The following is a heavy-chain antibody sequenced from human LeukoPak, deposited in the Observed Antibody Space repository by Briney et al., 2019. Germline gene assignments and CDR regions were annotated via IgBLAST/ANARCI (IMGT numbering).Heavy chain of an antibody. CDR3: AKEGYSSTTYNWFDP. V-gene: IGHV3-23*01. CDR2: ISGSGGST. D-gene: IGHD6-13*01. CDR1: GFTFSSYA. Sequence: GRSLTLSCAASGFTFSSYAMRSVRPAPGKGLEWVSAISGSGGSTYYADSVKGRFTISRHNSKNTLYLQMNRLRAEDTAVYYCAKEGYSSTTYNWFDPWGQGTLVTVFS. J-gene: IGHJ5*02.